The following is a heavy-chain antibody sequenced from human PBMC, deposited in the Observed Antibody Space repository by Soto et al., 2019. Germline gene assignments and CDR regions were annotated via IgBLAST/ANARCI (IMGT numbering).Heavy chain of an antibody. V-gene: IGHV3-23*01. J-gene: IGHJ6*02. CDR2: ISGSGGST. CDR1: GFTFSSYA. Sequence: GGSLRLSCAASGFTFSSYAMSWVRQAPGKGLEWVSAISGSGGSTYYADSVKGRFTISRDNSKNTLYLQMNSLRAEDTAVYYCAKNFYGSGSYYHYGMDVWGQGTTVTV. CDR3: AKNFYGSGSYYHYGMDV. D-gene: IGHD3-10*01.